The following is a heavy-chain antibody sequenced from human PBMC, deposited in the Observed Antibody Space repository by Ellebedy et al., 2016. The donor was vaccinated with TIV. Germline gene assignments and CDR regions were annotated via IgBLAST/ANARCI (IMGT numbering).Heavy chain of an antibody. J-gene: IGHJ6*02. Sequence: AVSVKVSCKASGDTITRYAIHWVRQAPGQRPEWMGWINGGNGDTSYSQKFQGRVTLTRDTSASTAYMELSSLRFDDTAVYYCARTSDSSTYYQYYYGVDVWGQGTTVTVSS. D-gene: IGHD3-22*01. CDR2: INGGNGDT. CDR1: GDTITRYA. V-gene: IGHV1-3*01. CDR3: ARTSDSSTYYQYYYGVDV.